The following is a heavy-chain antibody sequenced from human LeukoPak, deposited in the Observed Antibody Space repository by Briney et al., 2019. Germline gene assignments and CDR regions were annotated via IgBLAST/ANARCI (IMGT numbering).Heavy chain of an antibody. CDR2: IDTTGVTR. CDR1: GFTFSDYS. CDR3: ARTIAVAGIDY. J-gene: IGHJ4*02. Sequence: GGSLRLSCAVSGFTFSDYSMNWVRQTPEKGLEWLSYIDTTGVTRYYADSVEGRFTISRDTAKNSLYLQMNSLRAEDTAVYYCARTIAVAGIDYWGQGTLVTVSS. V-gene: IGHV3-48*01. D-gene: IGHD6-19*01.